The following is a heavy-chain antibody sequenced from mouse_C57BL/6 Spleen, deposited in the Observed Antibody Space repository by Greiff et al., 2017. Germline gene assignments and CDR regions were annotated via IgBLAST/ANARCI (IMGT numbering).Heavy chain of an antibody. V-gene: IGHV1-18*01. Sequence: EVKLVESGPELVKPGASVKIPCKASGYTFTDYNMDWVKQSHGKSLEWIGDINPNNGGTIYNQKFKGKATLTVDKSSSTAYMELRSLTSEDTAVYYCARRGWGYFDYWGQGTTLTVSS. J-gene: IGHJ2*01. CDR1: GYTFTDYN. CDR2: INPNNGGT. CDR3: ARRGWGYFDY. D-gene: IGHD2-3*01.